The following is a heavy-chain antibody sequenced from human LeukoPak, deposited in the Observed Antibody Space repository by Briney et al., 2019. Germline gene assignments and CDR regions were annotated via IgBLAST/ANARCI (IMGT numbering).Heavy chain of an antibody. D-gene: IGHD3-22*01. CDR3: ARDFRYYYDSSGYFVDY. Sequence: GGSLRLSCAASGFTFSDYYMSWIRQAPGKGLEWVSYISSSGSTIYYADSVKGRFTISRDNAKNSLYLQMNSLRAEDTAVYYCARDFRYYYDSSGYFVDYWGQGTLVTVSS. CDR2: ISSSGSTI. CDR1: GFTFSDYY. V-gene: IGHV3-11*04. J-gene: IGHJ4*02.